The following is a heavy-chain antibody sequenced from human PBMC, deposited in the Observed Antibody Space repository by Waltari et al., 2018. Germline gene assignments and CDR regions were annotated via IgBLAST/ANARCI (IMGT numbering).Heavy chain of an antibody. V-gene: IGHV1-69*12. D-gene: IGHD4-17*01. J-gene: IGHJ6*03. Sequence: QVQLVQSGAEVKKPGSSVKVSCKASGGTFSSHAISWVRQAPGQGLEWMGGIIPIFGTANYAQKFQGRVTITADESTSTAYMELSSLRSEDTAVYYCARDLTTVTTIDYYYYYMDVWGKGTTVTISS. CDR2: IIPIFGTA. CDR1: GGTFSSHA. CDR3: ARDLTTVTTIDYYYYYMDV.